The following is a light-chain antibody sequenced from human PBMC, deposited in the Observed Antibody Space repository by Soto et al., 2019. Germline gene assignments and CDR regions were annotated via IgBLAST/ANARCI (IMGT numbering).Light chain of an antibody. CDR2: KAS. CDR3: QQYNSYRT. V-gene: IGKV1-5*03. Sequence: DIQMTQSPSTLSASVGDRVTITCRASQSISFWFAWYQQKPGKAPKLLISKASSLESGVPSRFSGSGSGTEFTLTISSLQPDDFATYYCQQYNSYRTFGQGTKVKVK. J-gene: IGKJ1*01. CDR1: QSISFW.